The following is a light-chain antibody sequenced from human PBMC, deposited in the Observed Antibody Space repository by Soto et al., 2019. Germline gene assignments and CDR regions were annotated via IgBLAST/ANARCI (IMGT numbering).Light chain of an antibody. CDR1: SSDVGGYDY. CDR3: TSYTSSSTYV. V-gene: IGLV2-14*01. CDR2: DVT. Sequence: QSVLTQPASVSGSPGQSITVSCTGTSSDVGGYDYVSWYQQHPGNAPKLLISDVTNRPSGVSNRFSGSKSGNTASLTISGLQTEDEADYYSTSYTSSSTYVFGTGTKVTVL. J-gene: IGLJ1*01.